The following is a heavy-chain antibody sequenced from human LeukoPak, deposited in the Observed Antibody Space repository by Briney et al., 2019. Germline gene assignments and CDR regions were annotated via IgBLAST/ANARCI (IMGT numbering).Heavy chain of an antibody. D-gene: IGHD4-11*01. CDR3: ARDPSGSDYSWFDP. J-gene: IGHJ5*02. Sequence: ASVKVSCKDSGYTFTSYAMHWVRQAPGQRLEWMGWINAGNGNTEYSQKFQGRVTITRDTSASTAYMELSSLRSEDTAVYYCARDPSGSDYSWFDPWGQGTLVAVSS. CDR1: GYTFTSYA. CDR2: INAGNGNT. V-gene: IGHV1-3*01.